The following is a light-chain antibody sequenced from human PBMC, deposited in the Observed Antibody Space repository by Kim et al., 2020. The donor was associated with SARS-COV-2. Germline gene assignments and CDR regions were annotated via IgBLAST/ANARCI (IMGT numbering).Light chain of an antibody. CDR1: QGIRNF. CDR2: SAS. Sequence: ASVGDRITITRRASQGIRNFLAWYQQHPGKAPKLLSYSASTLGSGVPSRFSGSGFGTEFTLTISSLQVEDFATYFCQQFNVYPRIFGLGTKVDIK. CDR3: QQFNVYPRI. J-gene: IGKJ1*01. V-gene: IGKV1-9*01.